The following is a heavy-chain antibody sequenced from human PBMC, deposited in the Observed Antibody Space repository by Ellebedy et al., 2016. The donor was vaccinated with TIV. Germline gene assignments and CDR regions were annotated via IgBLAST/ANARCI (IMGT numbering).Heavy chain of an antibody. Sequence: GESLKISCAASGFTFSSYAMSWVRQAPGKGLEWVSAISGSGGSTYYADSVKGRFTISRDNSKNTLYLQMNSLRAEDTAVYYCAKEVAVAGTRWYYYGMDVWGQGTTVTVSS. J-gene: IGHJ6*02. V-gene: IGHV3-23*01. CDR3: AKEVAVAGTRWYYYGMDV. D-gene: IGHD6-19*01. CDR1: GFTFSSYA. CDR2: ISGSGGST.